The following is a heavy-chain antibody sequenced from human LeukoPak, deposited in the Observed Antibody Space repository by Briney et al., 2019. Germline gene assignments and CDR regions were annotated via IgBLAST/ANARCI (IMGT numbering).Heavy chain of an antibody. CDR1: GYTFTGYY. J-gene: IGHJ4*02. CDR2: INPNSGGT. CDR3: ASEDGIGYCSSTSCYIGY. D-gene: IGHD2-2*02. V-gene: IGHV1-2*02. Sequence: ASVKVSCKASGYTFTGYYMHWVRQAPGQGLEWMGWINPNSGGTNYAQKFQGRVTMTRDTSISTAYMGLSRLRSDDTAVYYCASEDGIGYCSSTSCYIGYWGQGTLVTVSS.